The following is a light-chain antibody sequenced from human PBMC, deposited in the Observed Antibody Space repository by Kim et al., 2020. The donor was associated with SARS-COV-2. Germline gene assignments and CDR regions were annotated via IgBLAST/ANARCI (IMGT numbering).Light chain of an antibody. CDR1: SSDVGGYNY. CDR3: CSYAGGYTQVA. CDR2: DVI. V-gene: IGLV2-11*01. Sequence: QSVTISRTGTSSDVGGYNYVSWYQQYPGNAPKLMIYDVIKRPSGVPDRFSGSKSGNTASLTISGLQAEDEAAYYCCSYAGGYTQVAFGGGTQLTVL. J-gene: IGLJ2*01.